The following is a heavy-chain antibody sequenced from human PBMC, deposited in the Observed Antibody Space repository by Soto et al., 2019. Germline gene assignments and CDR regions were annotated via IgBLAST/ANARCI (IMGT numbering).Heavy chain of an antibody. CDR3: ARDSVGATIHYYCMDV. CDR2: INPNSGGT. D-gene: IGHD1-26*01. V-gene: IGHV1-2*06. CDR1: GYIFTDYY. J-gene: IGHJ6*01. Sequence: GASVKVSCKASGYIFTDYYMHWVRQAPGQELGWMGRINPNSGGTNYAQKIQGRVTMTRDTSISTAYTELSSLRSEDTATFFCARDSVGATIHYYCMDVWGQGTKVTVSS.